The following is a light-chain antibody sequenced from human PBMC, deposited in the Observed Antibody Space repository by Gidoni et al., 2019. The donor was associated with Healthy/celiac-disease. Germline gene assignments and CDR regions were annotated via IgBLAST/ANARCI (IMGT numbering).Light chain of an antibody. CDR3: QQCDSSPRT. CDR1: QSVSSSY. CDR2: GAV. Sequence: MAPTQSTGTLSLSPGERATLACRASQSVSSSYFSLNQQKPCQAPGLLVFGAVRFPSGIPDKFSYGGSGTDFTLTISSLEPEDFAVYYCQQCDSSPRTFGQGTKVEIK. J-gene: IGKJ1*01. V-gene: IGKV3-20*01.